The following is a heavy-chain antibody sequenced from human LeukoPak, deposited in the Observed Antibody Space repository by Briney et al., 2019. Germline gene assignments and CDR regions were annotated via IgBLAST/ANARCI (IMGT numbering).Heavy chain of an antibody. CDR1: GGSISSYY. V-gene: IGHV4-4*07. CDR2: ISASGST. CDR3: ATDISWFDP. Sequence: SETLSLTCTVSGGSISSYYWSWIRQPAGKGLEWIGRISASGSTNYAPSLRSRVTMSVDMSTNQFSLKLSSVTAAGTAVYYCATDISWFDPWGRGTLVTVSS. J-gene: IGHJ5*02.